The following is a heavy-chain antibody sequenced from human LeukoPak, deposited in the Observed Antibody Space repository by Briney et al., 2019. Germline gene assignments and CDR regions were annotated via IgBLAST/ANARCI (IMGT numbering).Heavy chain of an antibody. CDR2: MYNNGYI. D-gene: IGHD3-10*01. Sequence: SETLSLICNVSGASISSGNYQWGWIRQPPGKGLEWIVFMYNNGYISNNPARKSRFTIPADKSKKQFSRKLASVAATDTAVYFCARHLLYYGSGSSSWFDPWGQGILVTVSS. V-gene: IGHV4-39*01. CDR1: GASISSGNYQ. J-gene: IGHJ5*02. CDR3: ARHLLYYGSGSSSWFDP.